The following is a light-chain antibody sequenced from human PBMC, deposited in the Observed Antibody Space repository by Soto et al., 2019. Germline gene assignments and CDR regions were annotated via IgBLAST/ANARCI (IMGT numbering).Light chain of an antibody. J-gene: IGLJ1*01. Sequence: QSVLTQPASMSGSPGQSITISCTGTSSDVGGYNYVSWYQQHPGKAPKLIIYEVSNRPSAVSSRFSGSKSGNTASLTISGLQAEDEAHYYCSSYTTTTTLGVFGSGTKVTVL. CDR1: SSDVGGYNY. V-gene: IGLV2-14*01. CDR3: SSYTTTTTLGV. CDR2: EVS.